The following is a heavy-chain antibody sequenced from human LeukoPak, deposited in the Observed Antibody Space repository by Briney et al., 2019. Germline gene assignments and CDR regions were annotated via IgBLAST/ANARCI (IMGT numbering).Heavy chain of an antibody. CDR2: ISSNGGST. CDR1: GFTFSSYA. D-gene: IGHD3-22*01. CDR3: ARSLLDSSGPSKAFDI. J-gene: IGHJ3*02. V-gene: IGHV3-64*01. Sequence: GGSLRLSCAASGFTFSSYAMHWVRQAPGKGLEYVSAISSNGGSTYYANSVKGRFTISRDNSKNTLYLQMGSLRAEDMAVYYCARSLLDSSGPSKAFDIWGQGTMVTVSS.